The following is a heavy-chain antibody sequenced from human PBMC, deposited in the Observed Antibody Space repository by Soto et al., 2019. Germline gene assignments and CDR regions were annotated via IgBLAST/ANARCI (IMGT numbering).Heavy chain of an antibody. CDR2: VLYDGSKK. Sequence: QVHLVESGGGVVQPGTSLRLSCTASGFRFSDYGMDWVRQAPGKGLEWVSRVLYDGSKKYYADSVKGRFTISRDNPRNTLYLQMGSLRADDTAVYYCVKDLALMGDYWGQGTPVTVSS. CDR1: GFRFSDYG. CDR3: VKDLALMGDY. D-gene: IGHD3-16*01. J-gene: IGHJ4*02. V-gene: IGHV3-30*18.